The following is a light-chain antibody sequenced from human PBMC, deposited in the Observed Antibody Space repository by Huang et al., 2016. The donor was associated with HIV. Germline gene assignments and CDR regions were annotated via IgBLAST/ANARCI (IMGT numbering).Light chain of an antibody. CDR3: QQYGSSPRT. CDR2: GAT. Sequence: EIVLTQSPGTLSLSPGERATLSCRTRQRVSSSFLAWYQQKPGQAPRLLIYGATSRATGIPYSFSGSGSGTDFTLTSSRREPEDFAVYYCQQYGSSPRTFGQGTKVEIK. V-gene: IGKV3-20*01. J-gene: IGKJ1*01. CDR1: QRVSSSF.